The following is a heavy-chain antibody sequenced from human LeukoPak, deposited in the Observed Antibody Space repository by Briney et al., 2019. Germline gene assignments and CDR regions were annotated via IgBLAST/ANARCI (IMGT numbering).Heavy chain of an antibody. J-gene: IGHJ4*02. CDR3: ARDLRGDSRIDY. V-gene: IGHV3-33*01. CDR2: IWYDGSNK. Sequence: GRSLRLSCAASGFTFSSYGMHWVRQAPGKGLEWVAVIWYDGSNKYYADSVKGRFTISRDNSKNTLYLQMSSLRAEDTAVYYCARDLRGDSRIDYWGQGTLVAVSS. D-gene: IGHD6-13*01. CDR1: GFTFSSYG.